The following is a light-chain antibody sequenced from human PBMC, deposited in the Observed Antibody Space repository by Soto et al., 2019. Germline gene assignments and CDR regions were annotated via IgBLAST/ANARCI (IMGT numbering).Light chain of an antibody. CDR2: EDN. CDR1: SGSIASNY. CDR3: QSYDSSNSWV. J-gene: IGLJ3*02. Sequence: NFMLTQPHSVSESPGKTVTISCTRSSGSIASNYVQWYQQRPGSAPTTVIYEDNQRPSGVPDRFSGSIDSSSNSASLTISGLKTEDGADYYCQSYDSSNSWVFGGGTKLTVL. V-gene: IGLV6-57*03.